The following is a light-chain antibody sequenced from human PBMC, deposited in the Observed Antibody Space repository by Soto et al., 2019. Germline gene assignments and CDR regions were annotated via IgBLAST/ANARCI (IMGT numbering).Light chain of an antibody. V-gene: IGKV3-20*01. CDR2: GAS. Sequence: EIVLTQSPGTLSLSPGERATLSCRASQSVSSSYLAWYQQKPGLAPRLLIYGASSRATGTPDRFSGSGSGADFTLTISSLEPEDFAVYYCQHYGGSPPVTFGQGTKLEIK. CDR1: QSVSSSY. CDR3: QHYGGSPPVT. J-gene: IGKJ2*01.